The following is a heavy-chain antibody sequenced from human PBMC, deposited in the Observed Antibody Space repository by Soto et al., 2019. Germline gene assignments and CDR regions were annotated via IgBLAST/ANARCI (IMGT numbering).Heavy chain of an antibody. J-gene: IGHJ6*02. Sequence: SLPCTVSGGSISSGGYYWRWIRQHPRKGLEWIGYIYYSGSTYYNPSLKSRVTISVDTSKSQFSLKLSSVTAADTAVYYCAREATYNYYGMDVWGQGTTVTVSS. CDR2: IYYSGST. CDR3: AREATYNYYGMDV. CDR1: GGSISSGGYY. V-gene: IGHV4-31*03.